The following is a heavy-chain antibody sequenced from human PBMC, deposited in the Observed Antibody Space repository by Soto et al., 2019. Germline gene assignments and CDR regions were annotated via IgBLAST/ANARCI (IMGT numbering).Heavy chain of an antibody. CDR1: GFTFSSYG. Sequence: GGSLRLSCAASGFTFSSYGMHWVRQAPGKGLEWVAVIWYDGSNKYYADSVKGRFTISRDNSKNTLYLQMNSLRAEDTAVYYCARGAYRTGHYYYYYMDVWGKGTTVTVSS. J-gene: IGHJ6*03. D-gene: IGHD1-1*01. CDR3: ARGAYRTGHYYYYYMDV. CDR2: IWYDGSNK. V-gene: IGHV3-33*01.